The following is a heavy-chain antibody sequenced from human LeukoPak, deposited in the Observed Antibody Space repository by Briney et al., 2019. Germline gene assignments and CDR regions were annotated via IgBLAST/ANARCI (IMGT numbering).Heavy chain of an antibody. J-gene: IGHJ4*02. V-gene: IGHV3-7*03. CDR3: ARDSGWFRFDY. CDR2: IEEDGSQK. D-gene: IGHD6-19*01. CDR1: GFTFSSYW. Sequence: GGSLRLSCTASGFTFSSYWMTWVRQAPGKGLEWVANIEEDGSQKYYVDSVKGRFTISRDNAKNSLFLQTNSLRVDDTAVYYCARDSGWFRFDYWGQGTLVTVSS.